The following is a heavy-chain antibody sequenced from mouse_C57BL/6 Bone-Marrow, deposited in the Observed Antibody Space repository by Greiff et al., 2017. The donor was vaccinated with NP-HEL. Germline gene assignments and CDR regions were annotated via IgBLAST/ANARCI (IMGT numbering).Heavy chain of an antibody. V-gene: IGHV5-2*01. D-gene: IGHD2-1*01. CDR2: INSDGGST. J-gene: IGHJ3*01. CDR3: ARRGNHTWFAY. CDR1: EYEFPSHD. Sequence: EVKVVESGGGLVQPGESLKLSCESNEYEFPSHDMSWVRKPPEKRLELVAAINSDGGSTYYPDTMERRFIISRDNTKKTLYLQMSSLRSEDTALYYCARRGNHTWFAYWGQGTLVTVSA.